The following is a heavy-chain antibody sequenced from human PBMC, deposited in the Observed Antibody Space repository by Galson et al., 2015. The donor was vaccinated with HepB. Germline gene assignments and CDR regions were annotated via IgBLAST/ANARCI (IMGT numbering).Heavy chain of an antibody. CDR2: IIPIFGTT. V-gene: IGHV1-69*01. Sequence: SGAELKKPGESLTISFKASARTSSSYAISWVRQPPGQGLEWMAGIIPIFGTTNNAQKFQGRVTITPDESTSTTYMELSSLRSEDTAVYYCARDGGAGSWKSFDIWGQGTMVTVSS. CDR3: ARDGGAGSWKSFDI. J-gene: IGHJ3*02. CDR1: ARTSSSYA. D-gene: IGHD3-16*01.